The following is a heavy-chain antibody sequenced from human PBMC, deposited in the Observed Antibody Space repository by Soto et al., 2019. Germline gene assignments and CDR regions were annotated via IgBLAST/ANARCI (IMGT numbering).Heavy chain of an antibody. CDR3: ARGPWGYGSGSYYNGGMDV. V-gene: IGHV4-34*01. Sequence: NPSETLSLTCAVYGGSFSGYYWSWIRQPPGKGLEWIGEINHSGSTNYNPSLKSRVTISVDTSRNQFSLKLSSVTAADTAVYYCARGPWGYGSGSYYNGGMDVWGQGTTVTVSS. CDR1: GGSFSGYY. J-gene: IGHJ6*02. D-gene: IGHD3-10*01. CDR2: INHSGST.